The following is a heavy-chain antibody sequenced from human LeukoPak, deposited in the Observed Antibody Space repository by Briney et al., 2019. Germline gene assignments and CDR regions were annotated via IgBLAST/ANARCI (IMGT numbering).Heavy chain of an antibody. V-gene: IGHV1-69*05. CDR3: ARSYYYGSVDYFDY. Sequence: ASVKVSCKASGGTFSSYAISWVRQAPGQGLEWMGGIIPIFGTANYAQKFQGRVTITTDESTSTAYMELSSLRSEDTAVYYCARSYYYGSVDYFDYWGQGTLVTVSS. CDR2: IIPIFGTA. J-gene: IGHJ4*02. D-gene: IGHD3-10*01. CDR1: GGTFSSYA.